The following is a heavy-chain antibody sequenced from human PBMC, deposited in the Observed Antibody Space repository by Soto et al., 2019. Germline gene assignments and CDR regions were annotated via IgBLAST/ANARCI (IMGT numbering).Heavy chain of an antibody. Sequence: NHSETPSLTCTVSGGSVCSGGYYWSWIRQHPGKGLEWIGYIYYSGSTYYNPSLKSRVTISVDTSKNQFSLKLSSVTAADTAVYYCAVKAGARYCSSTSCGPIDYWGQGTLVTVSS. CDR1: GGSVCSGGYY. D-gene: IGHD2-2*01. J-gene: IGHJ4*02. CDR3: AVKAGARYCSSTSCGPIDY. V-gene: IGHV4-31*03. CDR2: IYYSGST.